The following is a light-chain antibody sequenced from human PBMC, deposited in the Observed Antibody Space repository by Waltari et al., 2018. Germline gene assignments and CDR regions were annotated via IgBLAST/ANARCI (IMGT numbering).Light chain of an antibody. CDR2: DAS. CDR1: QSVSSY. CDR3: QQRSNWPPT. V-gene: IGKV3-11*01. J-gene: IGKJ5*01. Sequence: EIVLTQSPATLSLSPGERATLSCRASQSVSSYLAWSQQKPGQAPRLLNYDASNRATGIPPRFSGSVSGTDFPLTISSLEPQDFAVYYRQQRSNWPPTFGQGTRLEIK.